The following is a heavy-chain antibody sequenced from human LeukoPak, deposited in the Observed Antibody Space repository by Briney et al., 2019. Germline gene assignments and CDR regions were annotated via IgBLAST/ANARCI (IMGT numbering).Heavy chain of an antibody. CDR1: GGSFSGYY. CDR3: ARLLREDIVVVPAASSFDY. D-gene: IGHD2-2*01. V-gene: IGHV4-34*01. CDR2: INHSGST. J-gene: IGHJ4*02. Sequence: PSEALSLTCAVYGGSFSGYYWSWIRQPPGKGLEWIGEINHSGSTNYNPSLESRVTISVDTSKNQFSLKLSSVTAADTAVYYCARLLREDIVVVPAASSFDYWGQGTLVTVSS.